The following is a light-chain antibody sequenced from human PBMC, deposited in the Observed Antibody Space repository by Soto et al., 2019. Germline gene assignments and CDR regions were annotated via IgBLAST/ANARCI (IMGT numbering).Light chain of an antibody. CDR1: RGVSANY. V-gene: IGKV3-20*01. CDR2: GAS. Sequence: EILLTQSPGTLSLSPGEGATLSCRASRGVSANYLALYQQKPGQAPTLLIDGASIRAAGIPDRFSGSGSGTDFTLTIRRLEPDDFAVYYCQQYGSSPRTFGQGTKVDIK. CDR3: QQYGSSPRT. J-gene: IGKJ1*01.